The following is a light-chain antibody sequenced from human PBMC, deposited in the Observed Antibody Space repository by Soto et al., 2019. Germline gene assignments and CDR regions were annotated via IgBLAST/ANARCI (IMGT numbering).Light chain of an antibody. Sequence: QSVLAQPASMSGSPGQSISISGTGNSTDVGGYDFVSWYKHQPGTAPKLLISEVSKRPSGVSDRFSGSKSGDTASLTISGLQAEDEADYYCSSYRSGTTVVFGSGTKVTVL. CDR1: STDVGGYDF. CDR3: SSYRSGTTVV. CDR2: EVS. V-gene: IGLV2-14*01. J-gene: IGLJ1*01.